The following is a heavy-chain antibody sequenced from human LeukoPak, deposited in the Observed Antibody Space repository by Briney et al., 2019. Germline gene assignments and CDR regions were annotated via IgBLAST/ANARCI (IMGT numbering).Heavy chain of an antibody. V-gene: IGHV5-51*01. J-gene: IGHJ3*02. Sequence: RTGESLKISCKGSGYRFTSYWIGWVRQLPGKGLEWMGIIYPGDSDTRYSPSFQGQVTISADKSISTAYLQWSSLKASDTAMYYCARPVAAAGTGAFDIWGQGTMVTVSS. D-gene: IGHD6-13*01. CDR2: IYPGDSDT. CDR1: GYRFTSYW. CDR3: ARPVAAAGTGAFDI.